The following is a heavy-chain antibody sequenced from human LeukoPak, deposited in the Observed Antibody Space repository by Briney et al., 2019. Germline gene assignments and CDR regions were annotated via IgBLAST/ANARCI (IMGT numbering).Heavy chain of an antibody. D-gene: IGHD2-15*01. CDR3: ARGYCSGGSCYSVENWFDP. V-gene: IGHV1-46*01. J-gene: IGHJ5*02. Sequence: ASVKVSCKASGYTFTSYYMHWVRQAPGQGLEWMGIISPSGGSTSYAQKFQGRVTMTRDTSISTAYMELSRLRSDDTAMYYCARGYCSGGSCYSVENWFDPWGQGTLVTVPS. CDR2: ISPSGGST. CDR1: GYTFTSYY.